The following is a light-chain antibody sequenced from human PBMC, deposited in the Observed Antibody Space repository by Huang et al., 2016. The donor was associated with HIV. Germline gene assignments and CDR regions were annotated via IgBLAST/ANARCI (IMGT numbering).Light chain of an antibody. J-gene: IGKJ2*01. V-gene: IGKV4-1*01. CDR1: QSLLYSSNNKNY. CDR2: WAS. CDR3: QQYYNTPLT. Sequence: DIVMTQSPDSLAVTLGEGATINCKSSQSLLYSSNNKNYLAWYQQKPGQPPKLLIYWASTRESGVPDRFTGSGSGTVFTLTISSLQAEDVAVYYCQQYYNTPLTFGQGTKLEIK.